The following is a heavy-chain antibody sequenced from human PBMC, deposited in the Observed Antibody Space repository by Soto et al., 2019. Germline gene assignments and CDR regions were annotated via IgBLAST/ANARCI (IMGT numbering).Heavy chain of an antibody. CDR3: ARDASAWGY. J-gene: IGHJ4*02. D-gene: IGHD3-16*01. CDR1: GFTFTTYS. V-gene: IGHV3-48*02. CDR2: ISSSSSTT. Sequence: EVQLVESGGGLVQPGGSLRLSCAASGFTFTTYSMNWGRQAPGQGLEWVSDISSSSSTTYYADSVKGRFTISRDNAKNSLYLQLNSLRDEDTAVYYCARDASAWGYWGQGTLVTVSS.